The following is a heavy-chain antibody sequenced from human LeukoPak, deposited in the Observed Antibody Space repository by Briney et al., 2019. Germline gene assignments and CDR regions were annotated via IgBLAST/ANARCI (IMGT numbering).Heavy chain of an antibody. J-gene: IGHJ5*02. V-gene: IGHV1-2*02. CDR1: GYTFTGYY. CDR3: ARNFDMKGFDP. D-gene: IGHD3-9*01. Sequence: ALVKVCCKASGYTFTGYYMNWVRQAPGQGLEWMGWINSDSGFTKYAQKFQGRVTMTRDTSITTVYMDLTRLTSDDTAVYYCARNFDMKGFDPWGQGTLLTVSS. CDR2: INSDSGFT.